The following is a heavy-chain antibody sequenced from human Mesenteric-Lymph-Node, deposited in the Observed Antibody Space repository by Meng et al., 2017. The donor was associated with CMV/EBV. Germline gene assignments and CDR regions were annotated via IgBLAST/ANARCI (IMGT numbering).Heavy chain of an antibody. Sequence: GESLKISCAASGFTFSSYWMSWVRQAPGKGLEWVANIKQDGSEKYYVDSVKGRFTISRDNAKNSLYLQMNSLRAEDTAVYYCARVQYYGSGMGTEHFDSWGQGTQVTVSS. J-gene: IGHJ4*02. V-gene: IGHV3-7*01. D-gene: IGHD3-10*01. CDR2: IKQDGSEK. CDR3: ARVQYYGSGMGTEHFDS. CDR1: GFTFSSYW.